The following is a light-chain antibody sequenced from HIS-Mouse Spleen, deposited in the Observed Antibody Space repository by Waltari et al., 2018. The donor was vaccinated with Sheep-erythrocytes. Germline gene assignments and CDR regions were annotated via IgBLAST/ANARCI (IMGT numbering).Light chain of an antibody. V-gene: IGLV2-23*01. J-gene: IGLJ3*02. Sequence: QSALTQPASVSGSPGQSTTISCTRTSRHVGSYHPVSRDQQHPGKAPKLMIYEGSKRPSGVSNRFSGSKSGNTASLTISGLQAEDEADYYCCSYAGSSTPWVFGGGTKLTVL. CDR3: CSYAGSSTPWV. CDR2: EGS. CDR1: SRHVGSYHP.